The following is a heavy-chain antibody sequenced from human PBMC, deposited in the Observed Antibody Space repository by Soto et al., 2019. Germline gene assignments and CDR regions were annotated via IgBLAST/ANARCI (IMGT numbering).Heavy chain of an antibody. CDR3: VQGRYPTMATPLDH. V-gene: IGHV3-9*01. J-gene: IGHJ5*02. D-gene: IGHD2-2*01. Sequence: EVQLVESGGGLVQPGRSLRLSCAASGFTFDNCGMHWVRQAPGKGLEWVSGISWDSGTIGYAHSVKGRFTISRDDAKNSLYLQMNSLRREDTALYYCVQGRYPTMATPLDHWGQGTLVTVSS. CDR1: GFTFDNCG. CDR2: ISWDSGTI.